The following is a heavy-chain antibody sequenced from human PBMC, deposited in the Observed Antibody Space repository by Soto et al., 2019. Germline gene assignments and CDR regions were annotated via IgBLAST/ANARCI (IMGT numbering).Heavy chain of an antibody. CDR3: AGDGPYASRMDV. D-gene: IGHD2-2*01. Sequence: EVQLVESGGGLVQPGGSLRLSCAASGIPVSSNYMTWVRQAPGKGLEWVSVLHSGGDTYYANSVKGRFTISRHDSTNTLFLPMNSLTADDTAVYYCAGDGPYASRMDVWGQGTTVTVSS. CDR1: GIPVSSNY. V-gene: IGHV3-53*04. CDR2: LHSGGDT. J-gene: IGHJ6*02.